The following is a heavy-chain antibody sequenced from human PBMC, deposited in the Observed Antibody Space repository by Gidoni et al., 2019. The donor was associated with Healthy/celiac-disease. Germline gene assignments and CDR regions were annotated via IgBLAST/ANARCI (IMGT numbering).Heavy chain of an antibody. CDR1: GFTFSSYA. CDR3: AKDVEIAARGAFDY. D-gene: IGHD6-6*01. J-gene: IGHJ4*02. V-gene: IGHV3-23*01. Sequence: EVQLLESGGGLVQPGGSLRPSCAASGFTFSSYAMSWVRQAPGKGLEWVSASSGCGGSTYYADSVEGRFTISRDNSKNTLYLQMNSLRAEDTAVYYCAKDVEIAARGAFDYWGQGTLVTVSS. CDR2: SSGCGGST.